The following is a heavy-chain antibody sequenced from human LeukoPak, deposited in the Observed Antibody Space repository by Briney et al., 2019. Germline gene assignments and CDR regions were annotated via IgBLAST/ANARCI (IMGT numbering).Heavy chain of an antibody. D-gene: IGHD6-19*01. Sequence: SETLSLTCTVSGGSISSYYWSWIRQPPGKGLEWIGYIYYSGSTNYNPSLKSRVTISVDTSKNQFSLKLSSVTAADTAVYYCARQGPYSSGLDAFDIWGQGTMVTVSS. CDR2: IYYSGST. CDR3: ARQGPYSSGLDAFDI. CDR1: GGSISSYY. J-gene: IGHJ3*02. V-gene: IGHV4-59*08.